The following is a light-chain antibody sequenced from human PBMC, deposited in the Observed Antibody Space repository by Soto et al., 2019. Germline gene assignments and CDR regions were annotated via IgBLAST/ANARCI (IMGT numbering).Light chain of an antibody. CDR2: GAS. CDR3: QQYNNWPPYT. Sequence: EIVMTQSPATLSVSPGERATVSCRASQSVRSNLAWYQQKPGQAPRLVIYGASTRATGIPARFSGSGSGTEFTLTISSLQFEDFAVYYCQQYNNWPPYTFGQGTKLEIK. CDR1: QSVRSN. V-gene: IGKV3-15*01. J-gene: IGKJ2*01.